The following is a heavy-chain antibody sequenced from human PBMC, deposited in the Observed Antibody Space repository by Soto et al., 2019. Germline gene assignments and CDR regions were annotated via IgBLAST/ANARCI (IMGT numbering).Heavy chain of an antibody. Sequence: QVQLVQSGAEVKKPGSSVKVSCKASGGTFSSYAISWVRQAPGQGLEWMGGIISISGTSNYTQKFQGRVTITADESTSTNYMELRSLRSEDTAVYYCARSQGSSTSLEIYYYYYYGMDVWGQGTTVTVSS. CDR2: IISISGTS. V-gene: IGHV1-69*01. CDR1: GGTFSSYA. CDR3: ARSQGSSTSLEIYYYYYYGMDV. D-gene: IGHD2-2*01. J-gene: IGHJ6*02.